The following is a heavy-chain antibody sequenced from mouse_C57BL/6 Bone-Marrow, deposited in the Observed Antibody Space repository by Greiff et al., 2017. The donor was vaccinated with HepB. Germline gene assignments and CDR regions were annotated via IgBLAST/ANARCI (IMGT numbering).Heavy chain of an antibody. CDR3: ARRKMVTTDYYAMDY. D-gene: IGHD2-3*01. CDR2: IDPSDSYT. Sequence: VQLQQPGAELVMPGASVKLSCKASGYTFTSYWMHWVKQRPGQGLEWIGEIDPSDSYTNYNQKFKGKSTLTVDKSSSTAYMQLSSLTSEDSAVYYCARRKMVTTDYYAMDYWGQGTSVTVSS. J-gene: IGHJ4*01. V-gene: IGHV1-69*01. CDR1: GYTFTSYW.